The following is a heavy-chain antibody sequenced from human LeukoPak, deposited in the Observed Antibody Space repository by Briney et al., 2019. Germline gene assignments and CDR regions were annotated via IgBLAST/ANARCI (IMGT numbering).Heavy chain of an antibody. V-gene: IGHV1-46*01. CDR3: ARDSSNWSFDY. Sequence: GASVKVSCKASGYTFTGYYMHWVRQAPGQGLEWMGIIGPSGGSTSYTQKLQGRVTMTRDTSTSTVYMELTSLRSEDTAVYYCARDSSNWSFDYWGQGTLVTVSS. CDR2: IGPSGGST. J-gene: IGHJ4*02. CDR1: GYTFTGYY. D-gene: IGHD6-13*01.